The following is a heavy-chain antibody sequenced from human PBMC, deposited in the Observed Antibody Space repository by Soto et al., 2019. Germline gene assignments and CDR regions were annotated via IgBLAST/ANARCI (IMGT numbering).Heavy chain of an antibody. D-gene: IGHD2-8*01. J-gene: IGHJ4*02. CDR3: ARALPQWGYFDY. Sequence: EVQLVESGGGLVQPGGSLRLSCAASGFTFSSYEMNWVRQAPGKGLEWVSYISSSGSTIYYADSVKGRFTISRDNAKNSLYLQMNSLRAEDTAVYYCARALPQWGYFDYWGQGTLVTVSS. V-gene: IGHV3-48*03. CDR2: ISSSGSTI. CDR1: GFTFSSYE.